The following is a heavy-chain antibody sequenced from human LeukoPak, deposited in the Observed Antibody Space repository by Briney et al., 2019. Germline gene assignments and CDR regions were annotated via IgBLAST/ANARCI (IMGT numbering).Heavy chain of an antibody. CDR1: GYTFTSYG. J-gene: IGHJ4*02. V-gene: IGHV1-69*13. CDR3: ARDLSGIVGATTVFDY. CDR2: IIPIFGTA. Sequence: GASVKVSCKASGYTFTSYGISWVRQAPGQGLEWMGGIIPIFGTANYAQKFQGRVTITADESTSTAYMGLSSLRSEDTAVYYCARDLSGIVGATTVFDYWGQGTLVTVSS. D-gene: IGHD1-26*01.